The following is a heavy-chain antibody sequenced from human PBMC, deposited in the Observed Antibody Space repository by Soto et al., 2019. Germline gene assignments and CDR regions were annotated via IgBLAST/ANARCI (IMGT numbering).Heavy chain of an antibody. V-gene: IGHV3-23*01. Sequence: EVQLLESGGGLVQPGGSLRLSCAASGFTFSSYAMSWVHQAPGKGLEWVSGISGSGDSTYYADSVKGRFTISRDNSKSKLYLQMNSLRADDTAVYYCATSAGGYCSTTTCAGNFGYFALWGRGTLVTVSS. CDR2: ISGSGDST. D-gene: IGHD2-2*01. CDR3: ATSAGGYCSTTTCAGNFGYFAL. J-gene: IGHJ2*01. CDR1: GFTFSSYA.